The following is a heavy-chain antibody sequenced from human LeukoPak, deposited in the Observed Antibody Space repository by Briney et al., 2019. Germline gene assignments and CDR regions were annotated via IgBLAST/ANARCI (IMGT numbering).Heavy chain of an antibody. Sequence: PGGSLRLSCAASGFTFSSYSMNWVRQAPGKGLEWVSSISSSSSYIYYADSVKGRFTISRDNAKNSLYLQMNSLRAEDTAVYYCASSGYSGGWDSAEYFQHWGQGTLVTVSS. D-gene: IGHD6-19*01. CDR1: GFTFSSYS. CDR3: ASSGYSGGWDSAEYFQH. V-gene: IGHV3-21*01. CDR2: ISSSSSYI. J-gene: IGHJ1*01.